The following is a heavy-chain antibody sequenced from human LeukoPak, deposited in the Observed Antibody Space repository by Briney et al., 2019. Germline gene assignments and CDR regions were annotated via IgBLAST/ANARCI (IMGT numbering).Heavy chain of an antibody. CDR2: INSDGSST. V-gene: IGHV3-74*01. Sequence: GGSLGLSCAASGFTFSSYWMHWVRQAPGKGLVWVSRINSDGSSTSYADSVKGRFTISRDNAKNTLYLQMNSLRAEDTAVYYCARERGDFWSGYYTSLGYWGQGTLVTVSS. D-gene: IGHD3-3*01. J-gene: IGHJ4*02. CDR3: ARERGDFWSGYYTSLGY. CDR1: GFTFSSYW.